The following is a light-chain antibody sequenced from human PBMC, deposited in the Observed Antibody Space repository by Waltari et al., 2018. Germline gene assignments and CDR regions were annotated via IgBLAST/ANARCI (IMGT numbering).Light chain of an antibody. CDR3: HVWDANTVM. CDR1: NLGSRS. V-gene: IGLV3-21*02. Sequence: SSVLTQAPSVSVAPGQTATVTCGGDNLGSRSVHWYQQKSGRAPVLVVYLDSDRPSGIPERFSGSKSGNAATLTISRVEAGDEADYYCHVWDANTVMFGGGTKLTVL. J-gene: IGLJ3*02. CDR2: LDS.